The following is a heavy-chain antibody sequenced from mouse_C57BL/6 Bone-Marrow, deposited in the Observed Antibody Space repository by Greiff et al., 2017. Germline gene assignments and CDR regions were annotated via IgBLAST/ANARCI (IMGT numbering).Heavy chain of an antibody. CDR2: IDPSDSYT. CDR3: ARWNYYGSSLWLAY. V-gene: IGHV1-50*01. D-gene: IGHD1-1*01. CDR1: GYTFTSYW. J-gene: IGHJ3*01. Sequence: QVQLQQPGAELVKPGASVKLSCKASGYTFTSYWMQWVKQRPGQGLEWIGEIDPSDSYTNYNQKFKGKATLTVDTSSSTAYMQLSSLTSEDSAVYYCARWNYYGSSLWLAYWGQGTLVTVSA.